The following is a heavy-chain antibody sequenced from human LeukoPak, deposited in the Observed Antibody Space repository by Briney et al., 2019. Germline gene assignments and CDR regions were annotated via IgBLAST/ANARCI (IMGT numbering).Heavy chain of an antibody. CDR1: GFTFSSYS. D-gene: IGHD6-6*01. CDR3: ARDGVWIAARHSYYYYYYMDV. J-gene: IGHJ6*03. CDR2: ISSISSYI. Sequence: PGGSLRLSCAASGFTFSSYSMNWVRQAPGKGLEWVSSISSISSYIYYTDSVKGRFTIYRDNAKNSLYLQMNNLRAEDTAVYYCARDGVWIAARHSYYYYYYMDVWGKGTTVTVSS. V-gene: IGHV3-21*01.